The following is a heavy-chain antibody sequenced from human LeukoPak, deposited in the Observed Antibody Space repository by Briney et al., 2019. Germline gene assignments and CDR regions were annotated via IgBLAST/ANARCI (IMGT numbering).Heavy chain of an antibody. Sequence: ASVKVSCKASAYTFTNYGITWVRQAPGQGLEWVGWISAYNSNTVYAQIVQGRVTMTTDASTTTAYMELRSLRSDDTAVYYCARDVRSSRQSIDFDNRGQGTLVTVSS. CDR1: AYTFTNYG. V-gene: IGHV1-18*01. CDR3: ARDVRSSRQSIDFDN. D-gene: IGHD5/OR15-5a*01. J-gene: IGHJ4*02. CDR2: ISAYNSNT.